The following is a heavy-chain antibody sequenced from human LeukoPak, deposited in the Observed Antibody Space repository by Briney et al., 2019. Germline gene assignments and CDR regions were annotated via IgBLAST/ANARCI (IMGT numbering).Heavy chain of an antibody. CDR1: GYTFTGYY. Sequence: ASVKVSCKASGYTFTGYYMHWVRQAPGQGLEWMGWINPNSGGTNYAQKFQGRVTMNRDTSISTAYMELSRLRPDDAAVYYGARDWSGYAFDIWGQGTMVTVSS. V-gene: IGHV1-2*02. J-gene: IGHJ3*02. CDR2: INPNSGGT. CDR3: ARDWSGYAFDI. D-gene: IGHD3-3*01.